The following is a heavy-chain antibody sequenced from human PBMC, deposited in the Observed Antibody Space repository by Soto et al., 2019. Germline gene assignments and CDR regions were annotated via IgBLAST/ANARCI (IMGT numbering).Heavy chain of an antibody. CDR2: TYYRSKWYN. V-gene: IGHV6-1*01. J-gene: IGHJ5*02. CDR1: GDSVSSNSAA. D-gene: IGHD2-8*01. Sequence: PSQTLSLTCAISGDSVSSNSAAWNWIRQSPSRGLEWLGRTYYRSKWYNDYAVSVKSRITINPDTSKNQFSLQLNSVTPEDTAVYYCARDPRFGYCTNGVCYTGRFDPWGQGTLVTSPQ. CDR3: ARDPRFGYCTNGVCYTGRFDP.